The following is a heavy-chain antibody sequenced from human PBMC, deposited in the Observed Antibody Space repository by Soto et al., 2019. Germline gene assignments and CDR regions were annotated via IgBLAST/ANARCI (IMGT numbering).Heavy chain of an antibody. Sequence: PGGSLRLSCASSGFTFDDYGMSWVRQAPGKGLEWVSGINWNGGSTGYADSVKGRFTISRDNAKNSLYLQMNSLRAEDTALYHCARAGDIVVVNAFDIWGQGTMVTVSS. D-gene: IGHD2-15*01. CDR2: INWNGGST. J-gene: IGHJ3*02. V-gene: IGHV3-20*01. CDR1: GFTFDDYG. CDR3: ARAGDIVVVNAFDI.